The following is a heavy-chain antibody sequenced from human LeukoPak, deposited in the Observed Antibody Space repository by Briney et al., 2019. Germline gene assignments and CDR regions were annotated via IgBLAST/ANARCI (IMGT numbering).Heavy chain of an antibody. CDR1: GCTFSSYA. V-gene: IGHV3-23*01. J-gene: IGHJ4*02. CDR2: ISGSGGST. Sequence: GGSLRLSCAASGCTFSSYAMSWVRQAPGKGLEWVSAISGSGGSTYYADSVKGRFTISRDNSKNTLYLQMNSLRAEDTAVYYCAKDWFGELLPAFDYWGQGTLVTVSS. CDR3: AKDWFGELLPAFDY. D-gene: IGHD3-10*01.